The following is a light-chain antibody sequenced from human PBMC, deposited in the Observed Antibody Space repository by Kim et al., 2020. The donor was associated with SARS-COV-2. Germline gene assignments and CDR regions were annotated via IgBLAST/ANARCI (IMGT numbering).Light chain of an antibody. CDR1: QSVGSN. V-gene: IGKV3-15*01. CDR2: GAS. J-gene: IGKJ1*01. CDR3: QLYNHWPLT. Sequence: EIVMTQSPDTLSVSPGERATLSCRASQSVGSNLAWYQQKPGQSPRLLIYGASTRATGVPDRFGGSGSGTEFTLTISSLQSEDFAIYYWQLYNHWPLTFGQGTKVDIK.